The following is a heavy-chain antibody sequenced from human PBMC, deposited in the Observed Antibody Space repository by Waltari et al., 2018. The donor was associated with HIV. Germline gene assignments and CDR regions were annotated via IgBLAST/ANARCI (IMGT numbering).Heavy chain of an antibody. CDR3: ARGRSPGITMVRGVFYGMDV. CDR2: IARIFGTA. J-gene: IGHJ6*02. Sequence: QVQLVQSGAEVKKPGSSVKVSCKASGGTFRSSAISWVRQAPGQGPGWMGGIARIFGTANYGQKLQGRGRSTADESTSTAYMELSSLGSEDTAGYYCARGRSPGITMVRGVFYGMDVWGQGTTVTVSS. D-gene: IGHD3-10*01. V-gene: IGHV1-69*01. CDR1: GGTFRSSA.